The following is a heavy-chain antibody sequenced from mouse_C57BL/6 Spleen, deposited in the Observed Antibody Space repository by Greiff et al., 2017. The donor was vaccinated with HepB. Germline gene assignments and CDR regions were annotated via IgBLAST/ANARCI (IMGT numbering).Heavy chain of an antibody. V-gene: IGHV5-12*01. D-gene: IGHD2-3*01. CDR2: ISNGGGST. Sequence: EVQVVESGGGLVQPGGSLKLSCAASGFTFSDYYMYWVRQTPEKRLEWVAYISNGGGSTYYPDTVKGRFTISRDNAKNTLYLQMSRLKSEDTAMYYCARHYDGYSFDYWGQGTTLTVSS. J-gene: IGHJ2*01. CDR3: ARHYDGYSFDY. CDR1: GFTFSDYY.